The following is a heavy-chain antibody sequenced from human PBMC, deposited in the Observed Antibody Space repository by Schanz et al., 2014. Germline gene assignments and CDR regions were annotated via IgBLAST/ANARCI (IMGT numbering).Heavy chain of an antibody. CDR3: ARIAGGMDV. CDR2: INPTGGST. J-gene: IGHJ6*02. CDR1: GYTFISYG. Sequence: QVQLVQSGAEVEKPGASVKVSCKASGYTFISYGISWVRQAPGQGLEWMGIINPTGGSTSYAQKFQGRVTMTRDTSTSTVYMELSSLRSEDTAVYYCARIAGGMDVWGQGTTVTVSS. D-gene: IGHD2-21*01. V-gene: IGHV1-46*01.